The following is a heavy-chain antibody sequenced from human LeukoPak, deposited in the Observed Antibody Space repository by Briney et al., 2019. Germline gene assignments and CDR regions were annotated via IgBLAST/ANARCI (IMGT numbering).Heavy chain of an antibody. CDR3: ARAAGVGYDYVWGSLPHPTPNAFDI. D-gene: IGHD3-16*01. J-gene: IGHJ3*02. CDR1: GGSISSGDYY. CDR2: IYYSGST. V-gene: IGHV4-30-4*01. Sequence: PSETLSLTCTVSGGSISSGDYYWSWIRQPPGKGLEWIGYIYYSGSTYYNPSLKSRVTISVDTSKNQFSLKLSSVTAADTAVYYCARAAGVGYDYVWGSLPHPTPNAFDIWGQGTMVTVSS.